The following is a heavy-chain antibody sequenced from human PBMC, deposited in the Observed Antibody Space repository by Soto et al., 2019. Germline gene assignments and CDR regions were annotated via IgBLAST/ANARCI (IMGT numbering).Heavy chain of an antibody. CDR1: GGSISSGGYY. Sequence: QVQLQESGPGLVKPSQTLSLTCTVSGGSISSGGYYWSWIRQHPGKGLEWIGYIYYSGSTYYNPSLKSRFTISVDTSKNQFSLKLSSVTAADTPVYYCAREYGDLYSNWFDPWGQGTLVTVSS. J-gene: IGHJ5*02. D-gene: IGHD4-17*01. CDR2: IYYSGST. CDR3: AREYGDLYSNWFDP. V-gene: IGHV4-31*03.